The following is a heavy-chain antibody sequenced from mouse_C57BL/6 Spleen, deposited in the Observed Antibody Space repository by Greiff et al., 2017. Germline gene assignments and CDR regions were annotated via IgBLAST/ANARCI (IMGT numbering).Heavy chain of an antibody. CDR3: ARYTTVVNGYFDV. CDR2: INPYNGGT. D-gene: IGHD1-1*01. Sequence: VQLQQSGPVLVKPGASVKMSCKASGYTFTDYYMNWVKQSHGKSLEWIGVINPYNGGTSYNQKFKGKATLTVDKSSSTAYMELNSLTSEDSAVYYCARYTTVVNGYFDVWGTGTTVTVSS. CDR1: GYTFTDYY. J-gene: IGHJ1*03. V-gene: IGHV1-19*01.